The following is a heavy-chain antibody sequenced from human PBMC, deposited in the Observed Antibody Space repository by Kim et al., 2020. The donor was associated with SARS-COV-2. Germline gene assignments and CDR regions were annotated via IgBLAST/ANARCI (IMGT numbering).Heavy chain of an antibody. CDR3: AKPSLEAAGTKRPKYFQH. D-gene: IGHD6-13*01. CDR1: GFTFSSYA. J-gene: IGHJ1*01. CDR2: ISGSGGST. Sequence: GGSLRLSCAASGFTFSSYAMSWVRQAPGKGLEWVSAISGSGGSTYYADSVKGRFTISRDNSKNTLYLQMNSLRAEDTAVYYCAKPSLEAAGTKRPKYFQHWGQGTLVTVSP. V-gene: IGHV3-23*01.